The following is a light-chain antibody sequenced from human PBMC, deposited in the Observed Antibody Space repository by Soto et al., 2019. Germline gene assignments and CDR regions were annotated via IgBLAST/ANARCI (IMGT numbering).Light chain of an antibody. Sequence: EIVMTQSPATLSVSPGERATLSCRASQSVTSNLAWYQQKPGQAPRLLIYDASTRATGIPARFSGSGSGTEFTLTISSLQSEYFAVYYCHQYNNWRTFGQGTKVEIK. J-gene: IGKJ1*01. CDR3: HQYNNWRT. CDR1: QSVTSN. V-gene: IGKV3-15*01. CDR2: DAS.